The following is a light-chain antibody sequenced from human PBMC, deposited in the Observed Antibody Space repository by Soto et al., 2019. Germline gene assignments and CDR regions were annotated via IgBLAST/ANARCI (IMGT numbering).Light chain of an antibody. CDR3: AAWDESLNGVL. V-gene: IGLV1-44*01. J-gene: IGLJ2*01. Sequence: QSVLTQPPSASGTPGQRVTISCSGSGSNIGSYTVTWYQHLPGAAPRVLIYRDSERPSGVPDRISGSKSGTSASLTLSGHQSEDEADYYCAAWDESLNGVLFGGGTKVTVL. CDR2: RDS. CDR1: GSNIGSYT.